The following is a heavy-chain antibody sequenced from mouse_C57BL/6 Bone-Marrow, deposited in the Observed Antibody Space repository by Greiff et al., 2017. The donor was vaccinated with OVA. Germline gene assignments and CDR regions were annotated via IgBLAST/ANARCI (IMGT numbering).Heavy chain of an antibody. Sequence: VQLQQPGAELVKPGASVKLSCKASGYTFTSYWMHWVKQRPGRGLEWIGRIDPNSGGTKSNAKFKGKATLTVDKPSSTAYMQLSSLTSEDTAVYYDARDYYGSSYDWYFDVWGTGTTVTVSS. V-gene: IGHV1-72*01. J-gene: IGHJ1*03. D-gene: IGHD1-1*01. CDR2: IDPNSGGT. CDR1: GYTFTSYW. CDR3: ARDYYGSSYDWYFDV.